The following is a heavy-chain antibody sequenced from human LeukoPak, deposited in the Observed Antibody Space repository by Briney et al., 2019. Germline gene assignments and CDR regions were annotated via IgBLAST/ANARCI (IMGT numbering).Heavy chain of an antibody. D-gene: IGHD3-3*01. CDR1: GGSISSYY. Sequence: SETLSLTCTVSGGSISSYYWSWIRQPAGKGLEWIGRIYTSGSTNYNPSLKSRVTMSVDTSKNQFSLKLSSVTAADTAVYYCARERLFGVVIISNYYYYMDVWGKGTTVTVSS. CDR3: ARERLFGVVIISNYYYYMDV. CDR2: IYTSGST. J-gene: IGHJ6*03. V-gene: IGHV4-4*07.